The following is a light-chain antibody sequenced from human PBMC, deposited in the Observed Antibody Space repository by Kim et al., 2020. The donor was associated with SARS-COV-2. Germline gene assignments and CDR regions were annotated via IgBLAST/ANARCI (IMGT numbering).Light chain of an antibody. J-gene: IGKJ1*01. CDR1: QSVSNNY. CDR2: GAS. V-gene: IGKV3-20*01. CDR3: HQYGTSFRT. Sequence: SPGESATLSCRASQSVSNNYLAWYQQKPGQAPRLLIYGASSRATAIPDRFSGSGSGTDFTLTISRLESEDFAVYYCHQYGTSFRTFGQGTKVDIK.